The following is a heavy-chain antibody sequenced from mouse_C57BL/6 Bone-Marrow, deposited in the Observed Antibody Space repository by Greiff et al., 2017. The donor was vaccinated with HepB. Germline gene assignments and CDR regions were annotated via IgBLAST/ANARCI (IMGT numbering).Heavy chain of an antibody. Sequence: DVMLVESGGGLVQPKGSLKLSCAASGFSFNTYAMNWVRQAPGKGLEWVARIRSKSNNYATYYADSVKDRFTISSDDSESMLYLQMNNLKTEDTAMYYCVRRHYYYGSSRHWYFDVWGTGTTVTVSS. CDR2: IRSKSNNYAT. D-gene: IGHD1-1*01. J-gene: IGHJ1*03. CDR1: GFSFNTYA. V-gene: IGHV10-1*01. CDR3: VRRHYYYGSSRHWYFDV.